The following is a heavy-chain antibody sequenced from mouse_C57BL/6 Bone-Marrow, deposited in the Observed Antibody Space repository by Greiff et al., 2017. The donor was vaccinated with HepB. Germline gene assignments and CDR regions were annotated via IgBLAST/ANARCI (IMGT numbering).Heavy chain of an antibody. D-gene: IGHD1-1*01. CDR3: ARCDYYGSSYVRYFDV. Sequence: VQLQQSGPELVKPGASVKMSCKASGYTFTDYNMHWVKQSHGKSLEWIGYINPNNGGTSYNQKFKGKATLTVNKSSSTAYMELRSLTSEDSAVYYCARCDYYGSSYVRYFDVWGTGTTVTVSS. CDR2: INPNNGGT. CDR1: GYTFTDYN. V-gene: IGHV1-22*01. J-gene: IGHJ1*03.